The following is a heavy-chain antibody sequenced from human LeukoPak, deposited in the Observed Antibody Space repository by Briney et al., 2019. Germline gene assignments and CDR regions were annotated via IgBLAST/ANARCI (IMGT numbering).Heavy chain of an antibody. CDR3: AKEGCSSTSCSYFDY. J-gene: IGHJ4*02. D-gene: IGHD2-2*01. CDR1: GFTFSSYG. V-gene: IGHV3-30*02. Sequence: GGSLRLSCAASGFTFSSYGMHWVRQAPGKGLEWVTFIRYDGSYKNNADSVKGRFTISRDNSKNTLYLQMNSLRPDDTAVYYCAKEGCSSTSCSYFDYWGQGNLVTVSS. CDR2: IRYDGSYK.